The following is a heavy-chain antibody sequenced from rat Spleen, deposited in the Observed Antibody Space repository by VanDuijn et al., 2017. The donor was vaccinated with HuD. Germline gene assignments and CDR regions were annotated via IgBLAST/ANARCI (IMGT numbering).Heavy chain of an antibody. V-gene: IGHV2S8*01. CDR1: GFSLPSYG. Sequence: QVQLKESGPGLVQPSQTLSLTCTVSGFSLPSYGVSWVRQPPGKGLEWIAAVSSGGNTYYDSTLKSRLSISRDTSKSQVFLKIYGLQTEDTAIYFCTKEGHTMDRATYWFAYWGQGTLVSVSS. D-gene: IGHD1-9*01. J-gene: IGHJ3*01. CDR2: VSSGGNT. CDR3: TKEGHTMDRATYWFAY.